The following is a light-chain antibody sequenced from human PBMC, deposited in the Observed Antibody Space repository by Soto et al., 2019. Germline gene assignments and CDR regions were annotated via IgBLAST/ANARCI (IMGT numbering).Light chain of an antibody. J-gene: IGKJ1*01. CDR3: QQYNSYSPWT. CDR1: QSISSW. V-gene: IGKV1-5*01. CDR2: DAS. Sequence: DIQMTQSPSTLSASVGDRVTITCRASQSISSWLAWYQQKPGKAPKLLSYDASSLESGVPSRFSGSGSGTEFTLPISSLQPDDFATYYGQQYNSYSPWTFGQGTKVEIK.